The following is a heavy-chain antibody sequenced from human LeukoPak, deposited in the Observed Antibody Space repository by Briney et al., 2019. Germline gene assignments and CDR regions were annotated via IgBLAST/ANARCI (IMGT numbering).Heavy chain of an antibody. V-gene: IGHV1-24*01. D-gene: IGHD3-10*01. CDR2: FDPEDGET. CDR3: ATVTSSFDMVRGVIDRAFDI. J-gene: IGHJ3*02. CDR1: GYTLTELS. Sequence: GASVKVSCKVSGYTLTELSMRWVRQAPGKGLEWMGGFDPEDGETIYAQKFQGGVTMTEDTSTDTAHMELSSLRSEDTAVYYCATVTSSFDMVRGVIDRAFDIWGQGTMVTVSS.